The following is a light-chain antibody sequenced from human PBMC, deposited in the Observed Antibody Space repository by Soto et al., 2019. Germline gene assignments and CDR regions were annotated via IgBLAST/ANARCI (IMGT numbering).Light chain of an antibody. CDR1: QSIRTY. CDR3: QQSFNTPRT. Sequence: DIQMTQSPSSLSASVGDRVTITCRASQSIRTYVNWYQQKPGKAPNLLIYGASSLQSGVPSRFSGSGSGTDCTLTISSLQPDDFATYYCQQSFNTPRTFGQGTKVEIK. CDR2: GAS. J-gene: IGKJ1*01. V-gene: IGKV1-39*01.